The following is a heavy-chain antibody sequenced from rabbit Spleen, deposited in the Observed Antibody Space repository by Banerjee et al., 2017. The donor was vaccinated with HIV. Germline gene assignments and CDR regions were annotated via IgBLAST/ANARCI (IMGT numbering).Heavy chain of an antibody. J-gene: IGHJ3*01. D-gene: IGHD4-1*01. CDR1: GFTLSNYY. V-gene: IGHV1S7*01. CDR2: IDPVFGIT. Sequence: QLKETGGGLVQPGGSLTLSCKASGFTLSNYYMNWVRQAPGKGLEWIGYIDPVFGITYYASWVNGRFSISRENAQNTVFLQMTSLTAADTATYFCARDLTGVIGWNFGWWGQGTLVTVS. CDR3: ARDLTGVIGWNFGW.